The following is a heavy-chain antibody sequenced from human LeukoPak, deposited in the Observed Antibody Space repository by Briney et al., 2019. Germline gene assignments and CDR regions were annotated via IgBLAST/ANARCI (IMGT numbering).Heavy chain of an antibody. D-gene: IGHD2-21*01. J-gene: IGHJ4*02. CDR1: RGSISDYY. CDR2: IYYSGST. Sequence: SETLSLTCTVSRGSISDYYWSWIRQPPGEGLEWIGYIYYSGSTNYNPSLKGRVTISLDTFKNQFSLNLNSVTAADTAVYYCARELKVGDTGYYFDSWGQGTLVTVSS. CDR3: ARELKVGDTGYYFDS. V-gene: IGHV4-59*01.